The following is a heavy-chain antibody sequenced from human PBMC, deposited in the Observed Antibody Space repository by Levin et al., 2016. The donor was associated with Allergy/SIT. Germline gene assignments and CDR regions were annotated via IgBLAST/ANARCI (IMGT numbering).Heavy chain of an antibody. V-gene: IGHV3-30*18. CDR2: ISYDGSNK. CDR1: GFTFSSYG. J-gene: IGHJ4*02. CDR3: AKDLSILTGLFDY. D-gene: IGHD3-9*01. Sequence: GESLKISCAASGFTFSSYGMHWVRQAPGKGLEWVAVISYDGSNKYYADSVKGRFTISRDNSKNTLYLQMNSLRAEDTAVYYCAKDLSILTGLFDYWGQGTLVTVSS.